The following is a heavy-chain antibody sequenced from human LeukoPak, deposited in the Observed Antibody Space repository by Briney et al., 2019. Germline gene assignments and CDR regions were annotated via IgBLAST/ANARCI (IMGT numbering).Heavy chain of an antibody. Sequence: GGSPRLSCAASGFTFSSHGMHWVRQAPGKGLEWVSIIWYDGSDGYYADSVKGRFTISRDNSKDTLYLQMNSLRAEDTAVYYCARDGGYHSSGPFDYWGQGTLVTVSS. CDR2: IWYDGSDG. CDR1: GFTFSSHG. D-gene: IGHD3-22*01. J-gene: IGHJ4*02. CDR3: ARDGGYHSSGPFDY. V-gene: IGHV3-33*01.